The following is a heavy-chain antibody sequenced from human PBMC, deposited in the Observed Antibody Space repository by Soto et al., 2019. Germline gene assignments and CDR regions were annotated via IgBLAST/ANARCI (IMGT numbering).Heavy chain of an antibody. J-gene: IGHJ4*02. V-gene: IGHV1-8*01. CDR3: ARTMGGIAAAGSDF. CDR1: GYTFNTYD. Sequence: QVQLVQSGAEVKKPGASVKVSCKASGYTFNTYDIEWVRLATGQGLEWMGSMNPNTGSTDYAQKFQGRVTMTMTTPISTAYLELSSLRSDDTAIYYCARTMGGIAAAGSDFWGQGTLVTVSA. CDR2: MNPNTGST. D-gene: IGHD6-13*01.